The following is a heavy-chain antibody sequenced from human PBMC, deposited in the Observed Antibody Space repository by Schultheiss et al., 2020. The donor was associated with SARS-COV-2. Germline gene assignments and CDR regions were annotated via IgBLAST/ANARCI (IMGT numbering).Heavy chain of an antibody. CDR1: GFTFSSYS. CDR3: ARVLNSGYGFFDY. D-gene: IGHD5-12*01. Sequence: GGSLRLSCAASGFTFSSYSMNWVRQAPGKGLEWLSYISSSGGTIYYADSVKGRFTISRDNADNSLYLQMNNLRAEDTAVYYCARVLNSGYGFFDYWGQGTLVTVSS. CDR2: ISSSGGTI. V-gene: IGHV3-48*04. J-gene: IGHJ4*02.